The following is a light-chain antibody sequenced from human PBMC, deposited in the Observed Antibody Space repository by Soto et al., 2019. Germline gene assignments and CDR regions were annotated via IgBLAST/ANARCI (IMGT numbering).Light chain of an antibody. J-gene: IGKJ2*01. V-gene: IGKV3-20*01. CDR2: GAS. CDR3: QHYGRSAYS. Sequence: EIVLTQSPGTLSLSPGERATLSCRASQSVSSNYLAWYQQKPGQAPRLLIYGASSRATGITDRFSGSGSGTDFTLTISRPELADFAVYYCQHYGRSAYSFGQGTTLEIK. CDR1: QSVSSNY.